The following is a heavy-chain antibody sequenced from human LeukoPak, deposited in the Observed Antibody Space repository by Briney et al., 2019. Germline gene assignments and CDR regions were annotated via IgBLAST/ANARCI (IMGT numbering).Heavy chain of an antibody. CDR2: IYYSGST. Sequence: SETLSLTCTVSGGSISSSSYYWGWIRQPPGKGLEWIGSIYYSGSTYYNPSLKSRVTISVDTSKNQFSLKLSSVTAADTAVYYCARDLKVDLDAFDIWGQGTMVTVSS. CDR1: GGSISSSSYY. CDR3: ARDLKVDLDAFDI. V-gene: IGHV4-39*02. D-gene: IGHD2-15*01. J-gene: IGHJ3*02.